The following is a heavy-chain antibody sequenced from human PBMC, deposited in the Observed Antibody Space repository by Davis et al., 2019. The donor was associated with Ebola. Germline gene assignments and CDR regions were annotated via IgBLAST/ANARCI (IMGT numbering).Heavy chain of an antibody. D-gene: IGHD3-3*01. J-gene: IGHJ4*02. CDR1: GFTFSNFW. CDR2: IKTDGSMT. CDR3: AREGKIFGCDS. Sequence: HTGGSLRLSCAASGFTFSNFWMHWVRQYPGKGLVWVSRIKTDGSMTGYGDSVQGRFTISRDNAKNTLYLQMNDLRAEDTAVYYCAREGKIFGCDSWVQGALVTVSS. V-gene: IGHV3-74*01.